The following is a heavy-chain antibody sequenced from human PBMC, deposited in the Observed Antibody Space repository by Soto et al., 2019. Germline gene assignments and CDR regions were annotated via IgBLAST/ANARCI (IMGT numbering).Heavy chain of an antibody. J-gene: IGHJ4*02. Sequence: GEAVKIACKGCGYSFSNSWIAWVRQMPGKGLEGXGIXXPXXXXXRXXPSFQGQVSISAEKSINTAYLQWSRLKASDTAMYYCARHDAYSSSDFWGQGTLVTVSS. CDR1: GYSFSNSW. D-gene: IGHD6-19*01. CDR2: XXPXXXXX. CDR3: ARHDAYSSSDF. V-gene: IGHV5-51*01.